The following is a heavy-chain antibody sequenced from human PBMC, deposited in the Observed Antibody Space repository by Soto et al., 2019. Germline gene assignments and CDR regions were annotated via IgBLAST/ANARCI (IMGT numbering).Heavy chain of an antibody. CDR2: INPKSGGT. CDR1: GYSFTDYH. J-gene: IGHJ6*02. V-gene: IGHV1-2*04. CDR3: ARVHSNSYGMDV. D-gene: IGHD4-4*01. Sequence: GASVKVSCKASGYSFTDYHIHWVRQAPGQGLEWLGRINPKSGGTSTAQKFQGWATMTTDTSISTASMELTRLTSDDTAGYYCARVHSNSYGMDVWGQGTTVTVSS.